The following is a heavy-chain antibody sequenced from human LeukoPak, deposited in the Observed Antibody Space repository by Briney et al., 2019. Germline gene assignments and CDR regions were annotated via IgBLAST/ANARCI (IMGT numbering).Heavy chain of an antibody. CDR3: ARTAPFGGSCMGRGPVDY. V-gene: IGHV4-4*02. CDR2: IYHSGST. CDR1: GGSISSSNW. J-gene: IGHJ4*02. Sequence: SETLSLTCAVSGGSISSSNWWSWVRQPPGKGLEWIGEIYHSGSTNYNPSLKSRVTISVDKSKNQFSLKLSSVTAADTAVYYCARTAPFGGSCMGRGPVDYWGQGTLVTVSS. D-gene: IGHD2-15*01.